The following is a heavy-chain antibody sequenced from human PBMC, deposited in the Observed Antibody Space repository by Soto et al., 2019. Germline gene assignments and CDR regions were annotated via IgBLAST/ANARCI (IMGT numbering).Heavy chain of an antibody. V-gene: IGHV1-69*13. CDR3: ARLHSHGTYGMDV. CDR2: IIPIFGTT. D-gene: IGHD5-18*01. CDR1: GGSFTYT. Sequence: SVKVSCKASGGSFTYTLSWVRQAPGQGLEWMGGIIPIFGTTSYAQKFQGRVTITADESTKTAYMELSTLRSEDTAVYYCARLHSHGTYGMDVWGQGTTVTVSS. J-gene: IGHJ6*02.